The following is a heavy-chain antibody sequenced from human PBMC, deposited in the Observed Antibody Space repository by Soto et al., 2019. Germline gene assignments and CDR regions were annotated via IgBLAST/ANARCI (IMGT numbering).Heavy chain of an antibody. D-gene: IGHD1-26*01. CDR1: GYSFTNYG. Sequence: SLKVSCRASGYSFTNYGISWVRRAPGQGLEWMGWVSSYNGNTNYAQKLQGRLTMTTDTSTSTAYMELRSLRSDDTAEYYCARDDNIVGGTNFDCWGQGTLVTVSS. CDR2: VSSYNGNT. V-gene: IGHV1-18*01. CDR3: ARDDNIVGGTNFDC. J-gene: IGHJ4*02.